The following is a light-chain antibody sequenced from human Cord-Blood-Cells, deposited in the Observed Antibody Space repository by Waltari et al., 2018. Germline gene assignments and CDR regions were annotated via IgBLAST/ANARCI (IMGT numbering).Light chain of an antibody. J-gene: IGLJ1*01. CDR3: SSYTSSSTLV. CDR1: SSDVGGYNY. CDR2: EVS. V-gene: IGLV2-14*01. Sequence: QSALTQPASVSGSPGQSITISCTGTSSDVGGYNYVSWYQQHPGKAPKLMIYEVSNRPSGVSKRFPGSKSGNTASLTIAGLQAEDEADYYCSSYTSSSTLVFGTGTKVTVL.